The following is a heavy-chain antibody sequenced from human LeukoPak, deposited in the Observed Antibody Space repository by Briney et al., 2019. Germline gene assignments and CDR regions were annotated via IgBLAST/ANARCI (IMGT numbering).Heavy chain of an antibody. D-gene: IGHD6-19*01. J-gene: IGHJ6*02. CDR3: ARIRLSSGWYVYYYYGMDV. Sequence: SGTLSLTCAVSGGSISSSNWWSWVRQPPGKGLEWIGEIYHSGSTNYNPSLKSRVTISVDTSKNQFSLKLSSVTAADTAVYYCARIRLSSGWYVYYYYGMDVWGQGTTVTVSS. CDR1: GGSISSSNW. CDR2: IYHSGST. V-gene: IGHV4-4*02.